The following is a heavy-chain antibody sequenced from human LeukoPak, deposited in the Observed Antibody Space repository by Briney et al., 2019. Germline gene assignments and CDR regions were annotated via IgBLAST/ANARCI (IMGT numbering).Heavy chain of an antibody. CDR2: ISEDGSST. CDR1: GFTFSSYW. Sequence: GGSLRLSCEASGFTFSSYWMHRVRQTPGKGLVWVSRISEDGSSTSYADSVKGRFTISRDNAKNMLYLQLNSLRVEDTAVYYCARDQLYCSGGYCYKDYWGQGTLVTVSS. CDR3: ARDQLYCSGGYCYKDY. J-gene: IGHJ4*02. V-gene: IGHV3-74*01. D-gene: IGHD2-15*01.